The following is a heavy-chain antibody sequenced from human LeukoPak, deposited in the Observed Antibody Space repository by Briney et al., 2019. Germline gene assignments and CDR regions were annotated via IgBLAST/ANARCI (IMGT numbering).Heavy chain of an antibody. V-gene: IGHV3-21*01. CDR2: ISSSSSYI. Sequence: GGSLRLSCAASGFTFSSYSMNWVRQAPGKGLEWVSSISSSSSYIYYADSVKGRFTISRDNAKNSLYLQMNSLRAEDTAVYYCARTNTAMVQALDYWGQGTLVTVSS. CDR1: GFTFSSYS. J-gene: IGHJ4*02. D-gene: IGHD5-18*01. CDR3: ARTNTAMVQALDY.